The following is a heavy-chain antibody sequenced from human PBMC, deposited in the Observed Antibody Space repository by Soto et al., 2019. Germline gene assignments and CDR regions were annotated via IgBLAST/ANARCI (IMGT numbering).Heavy chain of an antibody. CDR1: GYTFTSYD. CDR3: ARMFFGAVAGT. CDR2: MNPNSGNT. D-gene: IGHD6-19*01. Sequence: QVQLVQSGAEVKKPGASVKVSCKTSGYTFTSYDIHWVRQATGQGPEWMGWMNPNSGNTVYAQKFQGRITMTRNTSMSTAYMELSSLRPEDTAGYYCARMFFGAVAGTWGQGTLVTVSS. V-gene: IGHV1-8*01. J-gene: IGHJ5*02.